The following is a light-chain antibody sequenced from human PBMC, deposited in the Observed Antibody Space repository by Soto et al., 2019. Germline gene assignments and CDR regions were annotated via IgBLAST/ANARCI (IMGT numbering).Light chain of an antibody. Sequence: QSALTQPPSASGSPGQSVTISCTGTNNDIGVYDFVSWYQHHPGKAPRLIIYVGVQRPSGVPDRFSGSKSGNTASLTVSGLQAADEADYCCKSYAGSNTYVFGSGTKVTVL. J-gene: IGLJ1*01. V-gene: IGLV2-8*01. CDR3: KSYAGSNTYV. CDR2: VGV. CDR1: NNDIGVYDF.